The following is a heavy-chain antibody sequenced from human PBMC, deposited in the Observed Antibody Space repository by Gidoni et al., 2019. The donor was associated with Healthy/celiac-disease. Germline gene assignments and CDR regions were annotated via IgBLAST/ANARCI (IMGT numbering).Heavy chain of an antibody. Sequence: QVQLQESGPGLVKPSETLSLTCTVSGGSISSYYWSWIRQPPGKGLEWIGYIYYSGSTNYNPSLKSRVTISVDTSKNQFSLKLSSVTAADTAVYYCARAAAGTSGLYYYYYYMDVWGKGTTVTVSS. V-gene: IGHV4-59*01. CDR1: GGSISSYY. J-gene: IGHJ6*03. CDR3: ARAAAGTSGLYYYYYYMDV. D-gene: IGHD6-13*01. CDR2: IYYSGST.